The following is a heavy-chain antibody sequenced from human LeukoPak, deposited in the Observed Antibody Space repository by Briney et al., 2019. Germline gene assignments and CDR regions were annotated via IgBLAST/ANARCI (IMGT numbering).Heavy chain of an antibody. CDR3: ARGRGSSSSYYMDV. D-gene: IGHD6-6*01. CDR1: GFTFSSYW. Sequence: GGSLRLSCAASGFTFSSYWMSWVRQAPGKGREGVANIKQDGSEKYYVDSVKGRFTISRDNAKNSLYLQMNSLRAEDTAVYYCARGRGSSSSYYMDVWGKGTTVTVSS. J-gene: IGHJ6*03. CDR2: IKQDGSEK. V-gene: IGHV3-7*01.